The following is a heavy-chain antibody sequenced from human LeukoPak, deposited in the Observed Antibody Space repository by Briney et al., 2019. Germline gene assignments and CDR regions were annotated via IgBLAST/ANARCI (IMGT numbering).Heavy chain of an antibody. CDR3: ASRGSYYYGSGIDY. D-gene: IGHD3-10*01. V-gene: IGHV4-59*04. CDR1: GGSISSYY. Sequence: SETLSLTCTVSGGSISSYYWSWIRQPPGKGLEWIGYIYHSGSTYYNPSLKSRVTISVDRSKNQFSLKLSSVTAADTAVYYCASRGSYYYGSGIDYWGQGTLVTVSS. CDR2: IYHSGST. J-gene: IGHJ4*02.